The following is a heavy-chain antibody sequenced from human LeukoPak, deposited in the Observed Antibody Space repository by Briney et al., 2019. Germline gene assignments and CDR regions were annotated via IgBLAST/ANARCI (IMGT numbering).Heavy chain of an antibody. D-gene: IGHD6-19*01. V-gene: IGHV3-23*01. Sequence: GGSLRLSCAASGFAFSSQAMGWVRQAPGKGLESVSVISDSGSITYYADSVKGRFTISRDNSKNTLFLQMNSLRAEGTAVYYCAKDARRTNGWYFFDYWGQGTLVTVSS. CDR3: AKDARRTNGWYFFDY. CDR1: GFAFSSQA. J-gene: IGHJ4*02. CDR2: ISDSGSIT.